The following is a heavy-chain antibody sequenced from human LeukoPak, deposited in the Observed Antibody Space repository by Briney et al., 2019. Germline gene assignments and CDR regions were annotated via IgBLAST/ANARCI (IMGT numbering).Heavy chain of an antibody. CDR3: ANPKTLWGSYPA. J-gene: IGHJ5*02. CDR1: GFTLSSYA. V-gene: IGHV3-23*01. CDR2: ISGSGGNT. D-gene: IGHD3-16*02. Sequence: GGSLRLSWAASGFTLSSYAMSWVRQAPGKGLEWGSAISGSGGNTYYADSVKGRFTISRDNSKNTPYIQMNSLRAEDTAVYYCANPKTLWGSYPAWGQGTLVTVSS.